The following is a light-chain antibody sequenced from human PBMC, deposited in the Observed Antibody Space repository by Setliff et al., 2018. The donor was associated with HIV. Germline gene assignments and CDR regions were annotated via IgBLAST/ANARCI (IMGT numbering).Light chain of an antibody. CDR3: CSYTSGSTLV. CDR1: SSDIGGYYY. J-gene: IGLJ2*01. V-gene: IGLV2-14*03. Sequence: QSVLTQPASVSGSPGQSITISCSGTSSDIGGYYYVSWYQQYPGRAPKLMLYEVSNRPSGISNRFSGSKSGNTASLTISGLQAEDDADYYCCSYTSGSTLVFGGGTKVTVL. CDR2: EVS.